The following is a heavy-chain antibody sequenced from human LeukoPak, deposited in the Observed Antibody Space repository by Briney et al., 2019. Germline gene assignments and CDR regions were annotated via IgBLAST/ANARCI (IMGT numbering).Heavy chain of an antibody. Sequence: SETLSLTCAVYGGSFSGYYWSWIRQPPWKGLEWIGEINHSGSTNYNPSLKSRVTISVDTSKNQFSLKLSSVTAADTAVYYCAREHYYDSSGYYYIIGHHVAFDYWGQGTLVTVSS. CDR1: GGSFSGYY. J-gene: IGHJ4*02. CDR3: AREHYYDSSGYYYIIGHHVAFDY. D-gene: IGHD3-22*01. V-gene: IGHV4-34*01. CDR2: INHSGST.